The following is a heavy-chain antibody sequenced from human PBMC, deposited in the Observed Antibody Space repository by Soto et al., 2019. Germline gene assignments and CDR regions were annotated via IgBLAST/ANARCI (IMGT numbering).Heavy chain of an antibody. CDR2: INYDGYS. Sequence: QVQLQESGPGPVKPSETLSLTCTVSGGSITNYYCSWFRQPPGKGLEWIGYINYDGYSAYNLSLKXXVXXSMDASKTQFSLMLESVTATDTAVYYCARHGFGPLHGLVDVWGPGTTVIVSS. V-gene: IGHV4-59*08. CDR3: ARHGFGPLHGLVDV. J-gene: IGHJ6*02. D-gene: IGHD3-10*01. CDR1: GGSITNYY.